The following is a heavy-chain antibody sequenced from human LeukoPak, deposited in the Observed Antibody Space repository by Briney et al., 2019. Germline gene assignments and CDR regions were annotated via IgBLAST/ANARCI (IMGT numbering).Heavy chain of an antibody. V-gene: IGHV4-61*02. CDR1: GGSISSGSYY. Sequence: SQTLSLTCTVSGGSISSGSYYWSRIRQPAGKGLEWIGRIYIRGSTSHNPALKSRVTISVDTSKNQFSLKLSSVTAADTAVYYCARGYWFYFDYWGQGTLVTVSS. CDR3: ARGYWFYFDY. D-gene: IGHD2-8*02. CDR2: IYIRGST. J-gene: IGHJ4*02.